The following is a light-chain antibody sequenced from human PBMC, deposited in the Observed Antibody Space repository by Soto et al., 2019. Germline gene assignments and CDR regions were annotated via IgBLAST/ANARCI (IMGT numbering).Light chain of an antibody. CDR2: SDD. V-gene: IGLV1-44*01. Sequence: QSVLTQPPSLSGTPGQRVTISCSGSNSNIGRNSVNWYQHFPGTAPKLLIYSDDERPSGVPARCSGSKSGTSAALAIIGLQSEDEAEYYCAAWDDNLMGPLFGGGTKLTVL. J-gene: IGLJ3*02. CDR1: NSNIGRNS. CDR3: AAWDDNLMGPL.